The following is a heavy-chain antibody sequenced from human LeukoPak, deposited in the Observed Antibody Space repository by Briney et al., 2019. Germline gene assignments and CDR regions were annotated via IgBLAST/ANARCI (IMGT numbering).Heavy chain of an antibody. CDR3: ARSLSTAGIDY. Sequence: SETLSLTCAVSGYSITTGRYWGWIRQPPGKGLEWIGSIYQSGSTYYNPSLKSRVTISVDKSKNQFSLNLRSVTAPDTAVYYCARSLSTAGIDYWGRGILVTVSS. D-gene: IGHD2-2*01. J-gene: IGHJ4*02. CDR1: GYSITTGRY. CDR2: IYQSGST. V-gene: IGHV4-38-2*01.